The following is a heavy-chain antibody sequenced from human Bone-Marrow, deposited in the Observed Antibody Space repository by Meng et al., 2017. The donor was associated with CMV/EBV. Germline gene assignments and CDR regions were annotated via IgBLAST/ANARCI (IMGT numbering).Heavy chain of an antibody. Sequence: GESLKISCAASGFTFSSYSMNWVRQAPGKGLEWVSSISRSSSYIYYADSVKGRFTISRDNSKNTLYLQMNSLRAEDTAVYYCARGWGTALPYYYYVMDVWGQATTATSSS. D-gene: IGHD3-16*01. CDR2: ISRSSSYI. CDR3: ARGWGTALPYYYYVMDV. V-gene: IGHV3-21*04. J-gene: IGHJ6*02. CDR1: GFTFSSYS.